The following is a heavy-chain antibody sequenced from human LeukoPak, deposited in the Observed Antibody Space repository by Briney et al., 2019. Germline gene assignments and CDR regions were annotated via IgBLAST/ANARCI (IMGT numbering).Heavy chain of an antibody. CDR1: GDSISNYY. D-gene: IGHD4-17*01. V-gene: IGHV4-4*07. CDR3: ARDLLADYGDYVLNWYFDL. J-gene: IGHJ2*01. Sequence: PSETLSLTCTVSGDSISNYYWSWIRQPAGKGLEWIGRIDISGSTNNNPSLKRRVSMSVDTSKNQFSPNLSSVTAADTAVYYCARDLLADYGDYVLNWYFDLWGRGTLVTVSS. CDR2: IDISGST.